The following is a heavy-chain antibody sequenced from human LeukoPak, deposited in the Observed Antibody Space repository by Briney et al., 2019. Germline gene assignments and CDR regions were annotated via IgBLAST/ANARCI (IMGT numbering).Heavy chain of an antibody. CDR2: IRYDGSNK. D-gene: IGHD3-10*01. Sequence: PGGSLRLSCAASGFTFSSYGMHWVRQAPGKGLEWVAFIRYDGSNKYYADSVKGRFTISRDNSKNTLYLQMNSLRAEDTAVYYRAKDFVWFGESHYFDYWGQGTLVTVSS. J-gene: IGHJ4*02. CDR1: GFTFSSYG. CDR3: AKDFVWFGESHYFDY. V-gene: IGHV3-30*02.